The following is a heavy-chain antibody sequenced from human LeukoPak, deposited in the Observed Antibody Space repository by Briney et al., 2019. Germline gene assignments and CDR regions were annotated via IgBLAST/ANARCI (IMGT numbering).Heavy chain of an antibody. CDR3: ARDTGLYYYGSGSSLPFDY. CDR1: GGSISSYF. J-gene: IGHJ4*02. Sequence: NPSETLSLTCTVSGGSISSYFWSWIRQPPEKGLEWIGYIYYSGSTNYNPSLKSRVTMSVDTSKNQFSLKLSSVTAADTAVYYCARDTGLYYYGSGSSLPFDYWGQGTLVTVSS. V-gene: IGHV4-59*12. CDR2: IYYSGST. D-gene: IGHD3-10*01.